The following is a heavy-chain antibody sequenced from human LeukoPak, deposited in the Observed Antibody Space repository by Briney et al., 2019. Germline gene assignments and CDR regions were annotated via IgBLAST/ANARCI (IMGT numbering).Heavy chain of an antibody. J-gene: IGHJ4*02. V-gene: IGHV3-33*01. D-gene: IGHD4-17*01. CDR1: GFTFSNYG. Sequence: GGSLRLSCAASGFTFSNYGMHWARQAPGKGLAWVAAIWYDGSNKYYGDSVKGRFTISRDNSKNTLYLQMNSLRAEDTAAYYCARAGYGDPHFDFWGQGTLVTVSS. CDR3: ARAGYGDPHFDF. CDR2: IWYDGSNK.